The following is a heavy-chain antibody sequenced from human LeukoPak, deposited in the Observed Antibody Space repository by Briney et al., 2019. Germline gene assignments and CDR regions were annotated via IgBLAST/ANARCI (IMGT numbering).Heavy chain of an antibody. CDR1: GGSISSGGYS. D-gene: IGHD2-2*03. V-gene: IGHV4-30-2*01. Sequence: SETLSLTCAVSGGSISSGGYSWSWIRQPPGKGLEWIGYIYHSGSTYYNPSLKSRVTISVDRSKNQFSLKLSSVTAADTAVYYCARAPNGYCSSTSCDDAFDIWGRGTMVTVSS. CDR2: IYHSGST. CDR3: ARAPNGYCSSTSCDDAFDI. J-gene: IGHJ3*02.